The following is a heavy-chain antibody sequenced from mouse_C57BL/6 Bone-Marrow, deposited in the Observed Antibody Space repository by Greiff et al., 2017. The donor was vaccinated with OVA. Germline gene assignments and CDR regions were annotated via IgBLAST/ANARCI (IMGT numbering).Heavy chain of an antibody. Sequence: VQLVESGAELVKPGASVKISCKASGYAFSSYWMNWVKQRPGKGLEWIGQIYPGDGDTNYNGKFKGKATLTAVKSSSTAYMQLSSLTSEDSAVYFCARGGYGSSYEGYWGQGTTLTVSS. J-gene: IGHJ2*01. CDR1: GYAFSSYW. V-gene: IGHV1-80*01. CDR3: ARGGYGSSYEGY. D-gene: IGHD1-1*01. CDR2: IYPGDGDT.